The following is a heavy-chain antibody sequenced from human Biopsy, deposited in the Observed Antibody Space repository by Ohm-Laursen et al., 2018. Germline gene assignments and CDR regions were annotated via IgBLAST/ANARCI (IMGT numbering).Heavy chain of an antibody. J-gene: IGHJ4*02. CDR1: GVTLSGYA. CDR2: ITGGGNYI. CDR3: ATAAYAPPYFDL. Sequence: SLRLSCAAPGVTLSGYAMNWVCQAPGPGLGWVSSITGGGNYINYADSVRGRFTISRDNSKNSVYLVMSSLRAEDTAVFFCATAAYAPPYFDLWGRGTVVTVSS. V-gene: IGHV3-21*06. D-gene: IGHD4-17*01.